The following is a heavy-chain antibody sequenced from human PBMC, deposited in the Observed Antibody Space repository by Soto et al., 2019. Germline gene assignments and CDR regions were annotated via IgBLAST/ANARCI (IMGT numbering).Heavy chain of an antibody. CDR1: GGSVSSGSYY. CDR3: ARATPRGSDAFDI. CDR2: IYYSGST. Sequence: QVQLQESGPGLVKPSETLSLTCTVSGGSVSSGSYYWSWIRQPPGKGLEWIGYIYYSGSTNHNPSLKSRVTISVDTSKNQFSLKLSSVTAADTAVYYCARATPRGSDAFDIWGQGTMVTVSS. V-gene: IGHV4-61*01. J-gene: IGHJ3*02.